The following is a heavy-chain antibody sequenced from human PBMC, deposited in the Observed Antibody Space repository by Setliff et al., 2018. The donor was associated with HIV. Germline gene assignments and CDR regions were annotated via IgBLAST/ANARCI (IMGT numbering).Heavy chain of an antibody. D-gene: IGHD4-17*01. V-gene: IGHV1-18*01. CDR2: ISADNGDT. J-gene: IGHJ6*03. Sequence: GASVKVSCKASGYTLTNYGISWVRQAPGQGLEWMGWISADNGDTNYPQKLQGRVTMTTDTSTGTAYMELRSLRSDDTAVYYCARVIDYGVLYWSYYMDVWGKGTTVTVSS. CDR3: ARVIDYGVLYWSYYMDV. CDR1: GYTLTNYG.